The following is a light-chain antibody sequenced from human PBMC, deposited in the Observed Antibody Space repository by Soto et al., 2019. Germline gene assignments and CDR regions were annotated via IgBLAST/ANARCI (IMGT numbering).Light chain of an antibody. CDR3: QQYDSLPPT. CDR2: DAA. CDR1: QDINRY. V-gene: IGKV1-33*01. J-gene: IGKJ4*01. Sequence: DIQLTQSPSSLSASVGDRVTITCQASQDINRYVNWYQQQLGKAPKLLMFDAATLESGVPSRFSGSGSGTEFTLPISSLQPEDFATYFCQQYDSLPPTFGGGTKVDIQ.